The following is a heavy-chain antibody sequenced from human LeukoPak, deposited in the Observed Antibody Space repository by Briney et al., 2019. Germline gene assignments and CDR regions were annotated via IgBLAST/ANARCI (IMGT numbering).Heavy chain of an antibody. V-gene: IGHV4-34*01. D-gene: IGHD1-26*01. CDR2: INHSGST. J-gene: IGHJ3*02. Sequence: TSETLSLTCAVYGGSFSGYYWSWIRQPPGKGLEWIGEINHSGSTNYNPSLKSRVTISVDTSKNQFSLKLSSVTAADTAVYYCARPRRQLRKWELLDAFDIWGQGTMVTVSS. CDR1: GGSFSGYY. CDR3: ARPRRQLRKWELLDAFDI.